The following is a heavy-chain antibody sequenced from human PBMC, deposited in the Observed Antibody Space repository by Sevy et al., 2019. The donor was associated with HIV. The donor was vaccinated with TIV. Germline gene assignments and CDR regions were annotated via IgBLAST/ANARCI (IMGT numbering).Heavy chain of an antibody. D-gene: IGHD3-22*01. CDR3: AGDRRGSSAFDI. J-gene: IGHJ3*02. Sequence: GGSLRLSCVASGFIFSSHAVSWVRQAPGKGLEWVSAISGDGENTHYADSVRGRFTISRDNFKNTLYLQMNSLRAEDTALYYCAGDRRGSSAFDIWGPGTMVTVSS. CDR2: ISGDGENT. CDR1: GFIFSSHA. V-gene: IGHV3-23*01.